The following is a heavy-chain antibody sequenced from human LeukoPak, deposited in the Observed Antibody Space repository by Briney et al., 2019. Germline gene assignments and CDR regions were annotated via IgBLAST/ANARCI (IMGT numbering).Heavy chain of an antibody. CDR3: ARRKSGWFDP. CDR1: GESISSGDYY. V-gene: IGHV4-30-4*01. CDR2: IYYSGTT. Sequence: PSQTLSLTCTVSGESISSGDYYWSWIRQPPGKGLERIGYIYYSGTTYYNPSLKSRLTISVDTSKNQFSLKLSSVTAADTAVYYCARRKSGWFDPWGQGTLVTVSS. J-gene: IGHJ5*02.